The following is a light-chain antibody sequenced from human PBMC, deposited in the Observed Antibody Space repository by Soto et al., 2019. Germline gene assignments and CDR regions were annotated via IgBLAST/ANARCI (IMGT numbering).Light chain of an antibody. CDR1: QSISSW. Sequence: DIPMTQSPSTLSASVGDRVTITCRASQSISSWLAWYQQKPGKAPKLLIYDASSLESGVPSRFSGSGSGTEFTLTSSSLQPDDFATYYCQQYNSSWTFGQGTKVEIK. J-gene: IGKJ1*01. V-gene: IGKV1-5*01. CDR2: DAS. CDR3: QQYNSSWT.